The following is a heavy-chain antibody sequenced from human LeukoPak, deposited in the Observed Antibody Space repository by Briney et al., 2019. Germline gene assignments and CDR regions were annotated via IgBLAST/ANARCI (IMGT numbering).Heavy chain of an antibody. D-gene: IGHD2-15*01. CDR2: INPNSGGT. J-gene: IGHJ4*02. V-gene: IGHV1-2*02. CDR3: AREGIGGGLLKGYCSGGSCYGY. Sequence: ASVKVSCKASGYTFTGYYIHWVRQAPGQGLKWMGWINPNSGGTKYAQKFQGRVTMTRDTSISTAYMELSRLRSDDTAVYYCAREGIGGGLLKGYCSGGSCYGYWGQGTLVTVSS. CDR1: GYTFTGYY.